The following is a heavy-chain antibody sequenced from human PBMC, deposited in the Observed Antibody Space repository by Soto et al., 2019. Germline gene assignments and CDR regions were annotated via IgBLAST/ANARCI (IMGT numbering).Heavy chain of an antibody. D-gene: IGHD3-10*01. CDR3: ARGGIGMVRTFDH. V-gene: IGHV3-53*01. CDR2: IFSSGES. J-gene: IGHJ4*02. Sequence: GSLRLSCAASGFTVSSTYMSWVCQAPGKGLEWVSIIFSSGESFYADSVKGRFTISRDSSDNTVYLQMNSLKAEDTAVYYCARGGIGMVRTFDHWGQGTLVAVSS. CDR1: GFTVSSTY.